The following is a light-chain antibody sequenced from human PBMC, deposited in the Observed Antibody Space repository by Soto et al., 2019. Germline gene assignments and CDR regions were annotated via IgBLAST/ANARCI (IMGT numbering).Light chain of an antibody. J-gene: IGKJ5*01. CDR2: AAS. V-gene: IGKV1-16*02. CDR1: QDISNF. CDR3: QQYKSYPIT. Sequence: DIQMTQSPSALSASVGDRVTITCRASQDISNFLAWFQQKAGKAPKSLISAASSLQSGVPSKFSGSGSGTEFTLTISSLQPEDFATYYCQQYKSYPITFGQGTRLEIK.